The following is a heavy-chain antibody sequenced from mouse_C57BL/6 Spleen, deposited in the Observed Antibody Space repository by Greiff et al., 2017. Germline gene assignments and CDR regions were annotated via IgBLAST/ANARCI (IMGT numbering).Heavy chain of an antibody. D-gene: IGHD3-1*01. Sequence: VQLQQPGAELVMPGASVKLSCKASGYTFTSSWMHWVKQRPGQGLEWIGEIDPSDSYTNYNQKFKGKSTLTVDKSSSTAYMQLSSLTSEDSAVYYCARSGAMDYWGQGTSVTVSS. CDR2: IDPSDSYT. J-gene: IGHJ4*01. CDR3: ARSGAMDY. V-gene: IGHV1-69*01. CDR1: GYTFTSSW.